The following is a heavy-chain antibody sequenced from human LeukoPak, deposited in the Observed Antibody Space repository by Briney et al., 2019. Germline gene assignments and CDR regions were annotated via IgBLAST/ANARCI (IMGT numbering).Heavy chain of an antibody. V-gene: IGHV4-59*01. D-gene: IGHD3-10*01. CDR3: ARVRSVSYYTFEP. J-gene: IGHJ3*01. Sequence: SETLSLTCTVSGGTIGSYYWGWLRHAPGKTLEWIGYINYTGTPNSDPSLKSRDTISVATSKSQCSLKMESVTAADTAIYYCARVRSVSYYTFEPGGQGTKVTSSS. CDR1: GGTIGSYY. CDR2: INYTGTP.